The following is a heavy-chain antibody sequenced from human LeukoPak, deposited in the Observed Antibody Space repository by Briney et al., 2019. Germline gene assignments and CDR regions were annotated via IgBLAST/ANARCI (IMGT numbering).Heavy chain of an antibody. J-gene: IGHJ6*03. CDR1: GGSISSSSYY. D-gene: IGHD4-17*01. CDR3: ARMVTTSYYYYYMDV. V-gene: IGHV4-39*07. Sequence: SETLSLTCTVSGGSISSSSYYWGWIRQPPGKGLEWIGSIYYSGSTYYNPSLKSRVTISVDTSKNQFSLRLSSVTAADTAAYYCARMVTTSYYYYYMDVWGKGTTVTVSS. CDR2: IYYSGST.